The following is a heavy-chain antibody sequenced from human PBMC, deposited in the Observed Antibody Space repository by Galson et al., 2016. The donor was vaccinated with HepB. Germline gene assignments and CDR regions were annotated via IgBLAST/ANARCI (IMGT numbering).Heavy chain of an antibody. J-gene: IGHJ3*01. CDR2: IIPIFGTG. D-gene: IGHD3-10*01. CDR1: EDTLSSHA. Sequence: SVKVSCKASEDTLSSHAISWVRQAPGQGLEWMGGIIPIFGTGNYAPNFQGRVTITADESTDTAYMQLSSLRPEDTAIYYCARLMTYYYKGGAYSSGDAFDVWGQGTTVTVSS. CDR3: ARLMTYYYKGGAYSSGDAFDV. V-gene: IGHV1-69*13.